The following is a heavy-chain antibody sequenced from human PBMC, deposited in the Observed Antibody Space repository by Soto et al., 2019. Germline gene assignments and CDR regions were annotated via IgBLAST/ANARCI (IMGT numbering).Heavy chain of an antibody. CDR2: IWYDGSNK. J-gene: IGHJ4*02. D-gene: IGHD3-3*01. CDR1: GFTFSSYG. Sequence: QVQLVESGGGVVQPGGSLRLSCAASGFTFSSYGMHWVRQAPGKGLEWVAVIWYDGSNKYYADSVKGRFTISRDNSKNTLYLQMNSLRAEDTAVYYCAREGPTYDFWSGYSGAIDYWGQGTLVTVSS. V-gene: IGHV3-33*01. CDR3: AREGPTYDFWSGYSGAIDY.